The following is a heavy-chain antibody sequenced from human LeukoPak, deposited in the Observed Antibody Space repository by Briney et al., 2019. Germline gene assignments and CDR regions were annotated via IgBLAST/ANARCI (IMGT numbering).Heavy chain of an antibody. V-gene: IGHV1-2*04. CDR2: INPNSGGT. Sequence: ASVKVSCKASGYTFTGYYMHWVRQAPGQGLEWMGWINPNSGGTNYAQKFQGWVTMTRDTSISTAYMELSRLRSDDTAVYYCASRSTTVTDDDAFDIWGKGTMVTVSS. CDR3: ASRSTTVTDDDAFDI. D-gene: IGHD4-17*01. CDR1: GYTFTGYY. J-gene: IGHJ3*02.